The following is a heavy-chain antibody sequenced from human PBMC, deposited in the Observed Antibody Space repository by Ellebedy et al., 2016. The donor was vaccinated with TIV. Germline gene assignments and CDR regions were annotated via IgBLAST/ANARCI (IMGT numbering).Heavy chain of an antibody. Sequence: GESLKISCAASGFTFSSYSMNWVRQAPGNGLEWVSSSSSSSYYIYYADSVKGRFTFSRDNAKNALYLQMNSLRAEDTAVYYCARDLDYYYGKDVWGQGTTVTVSS. CDR3: ARDLDYYYGKDV. V-gene: IGHV3-21*01. CDR1: GFTFSSYS. CDR2: SSSSSYYI. J-gene: IGHJ6*02.